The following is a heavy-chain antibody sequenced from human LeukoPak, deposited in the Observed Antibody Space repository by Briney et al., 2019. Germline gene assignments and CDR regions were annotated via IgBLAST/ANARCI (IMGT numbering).Heavy chain of an antibody. CDR3: AKDKDTPATAQPQRGYFES. Sequence: GGSLRLSCAASGVIFNQYWMSWVRQAPGRGLEWVANIDQDGSEKHYVDSVKGRFTISRDNSKNTLDLQMNSLRVEDTAVYFCAKDKDTPATAQPQRGYFESWGQGTLVTVSS. CDR1: GVIFNQYW. J-gene: IGHJ4*02. V-gene: IGHV3-7*01. CDR2: IDQDGSEK. D-gene: IGHD2-15*01.